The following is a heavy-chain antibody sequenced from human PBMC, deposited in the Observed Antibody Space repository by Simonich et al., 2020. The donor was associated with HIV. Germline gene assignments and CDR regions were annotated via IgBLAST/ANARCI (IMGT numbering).Heavy chain of an antibody. Sequence: QVQLVQSGPEVKKPGSSVRVSCKASGGTFTSYALSWVRQAPGQGLEWMGWISPYNGKTNYAQKIQGRVTMTTDTSTSTAYMELRSLRSDDTAVYYCARGSPQDPYYYYYYMDVWGKGTTVTVSS. CDR3: ARGSPQDPYYYYYYMDV. V-gene: IGHV1-18*01. D-gene: IGHD2-15*01. CDR2: ISPYNGKT. CDR1: GGTFTSYA. J-gene: IGHJ6*03.